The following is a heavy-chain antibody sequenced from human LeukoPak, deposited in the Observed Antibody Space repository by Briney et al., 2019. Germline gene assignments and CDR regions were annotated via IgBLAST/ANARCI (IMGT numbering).Heavy chain of an antibody. D-gene: IGHD3-9*01. Sequence: AGGSLRLSCAASGFTFSSYAMSWVRQAPGKGLEWVSAISGSGGSTYYADSVKGRFTISRDNAKNTLYLQMNSLRAEDTAVYYCAKDLLYDVLTGYFYWGQGTLVTVSS. CDR2: ISGSGGST. J-gene: IGHJ4*02. CDR3: AKDLLYDVLTGYFY. V-gene: IGHV3-23*01. CDR1: GFTFSSYA.